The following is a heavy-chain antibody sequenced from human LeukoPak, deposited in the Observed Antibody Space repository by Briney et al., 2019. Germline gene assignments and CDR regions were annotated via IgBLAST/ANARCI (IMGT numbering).Heavy chain of an antibody. D-gene: IGHD6-13*01. Sequence: SETLSLTCTVSGGSISSYYWSWIRQPPGRGLEWIVYIYYSGSTNYNPSLKSRVTISVDTSKNQFSLKLSSVTAADTAVYYCARARVRTAAGPFDYWGQGTLVTVSS. J-gene: IGHJ4*02. CDR3: ARARVRTAAGPFDY. CDR2: IYYSGST. V-gene: IGHV4-59*01. CDR1: GGSISSYY.